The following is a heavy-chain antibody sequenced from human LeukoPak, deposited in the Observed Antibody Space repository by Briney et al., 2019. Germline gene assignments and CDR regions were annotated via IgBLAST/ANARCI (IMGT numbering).Heavy chain of an antibody. CDR3: ARAHSSSLYGMDV. V-gene: IGHV4-59*12. CDR1: GSSMNLYS. CDR2: MYYSGTT. D-gene: IGHD6-13*01. J-gene: IGHJ6*02. Sequence: PSETLSLTCSVSGSSMNLYSWNWIRQSPGKGLEWIAYMYYSGTTNYNPSLENRAAISLDLSRHQFSLRLNSVTAADTAVYYCARAHSSSLYGMDVRGQGTTVTVSS.